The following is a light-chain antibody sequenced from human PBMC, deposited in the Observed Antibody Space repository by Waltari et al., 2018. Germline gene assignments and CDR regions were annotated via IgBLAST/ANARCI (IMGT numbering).Light chain of an antibody. CDR1: QTINAY. V-gene: IGKV1-39*01. CDR3: QQSDATPLT. Sequence: DIQMTQSPSSLSASVGDSVTITCRASQTINAYLNWYQHQSGAAPKFLLYCTSSEEHWAPSRFRATGSGTHFTFTITSLQPEDFATYYCQQSDATPLTFVPATKVEI. J-gene: IGKJ3*01. CDR2: CTS.